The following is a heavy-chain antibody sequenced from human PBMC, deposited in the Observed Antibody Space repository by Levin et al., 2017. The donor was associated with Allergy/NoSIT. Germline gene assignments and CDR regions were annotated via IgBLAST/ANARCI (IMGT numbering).Heavy chain of an antibody. CDR3: ARWGSLWALLWDGWFDP. V-gene: IGHV3-30*04. CDR2: ISYDGSNK. CDR1: GFTFSSYA. J-gene: IGHJ5*02. Sequence: PGGSLRLSCAASGFTFSSYAMHWVRQAPGKGLEWVAVISYDGSNKYYADFVKGRFTISRNNSKNTLYLQMNSLRAEDTAVYYCARWGSLWALLWDGWFDPWGQGTLVTVAS. D-gene: IGHD1-26*01.